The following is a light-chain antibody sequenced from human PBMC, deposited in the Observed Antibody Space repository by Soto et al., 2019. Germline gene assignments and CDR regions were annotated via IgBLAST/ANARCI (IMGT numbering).Light chain of an antibody. J-gene: IGKJ1*01. V-gene: IGKV1-5*01. CDR3: QQYNSYSST. CDR1: QSISSW. Sequence: DIQMTQSPSTLSASVGDRLTITCRASQSISSWLAWYEQKPGKAPKLLIFDASSLESGVPSRFSGSGSGTDFTLTISSLQPDDFATYYCQQYNSYSSTFGQGTKVDIK. CDR2: DAS.